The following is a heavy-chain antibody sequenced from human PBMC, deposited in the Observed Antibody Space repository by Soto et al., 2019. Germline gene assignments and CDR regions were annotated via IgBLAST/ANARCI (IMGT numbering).Heavy chain of an antibody. D-gene: IGHD3-3*01. Sequence: GASVKVSCKASGYTFTSYDINWVRQATGQGLEWMGWMNPNSGNTGYAQKFQGRVTMTRNTSISTAYMELSSLRSEDTAVYYCARGITIFGVVIRERYYYYMDVWGKGTTVTVSS. CDR1: GYTFTSYD. J-gene: IGHJ6*03. V-gene: IGHV1-8*01. CDR2: MNPNSGNT. CDR3: ARGITIFGVVIRERYYYYMDV.